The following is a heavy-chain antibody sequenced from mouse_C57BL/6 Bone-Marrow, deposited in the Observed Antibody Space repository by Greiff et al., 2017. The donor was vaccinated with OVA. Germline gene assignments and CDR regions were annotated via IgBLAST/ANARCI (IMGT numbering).Heavy chain of an antibody. D-gene: IGHD1-1*01. J-gene: IGHJ2*01. V-gene: IGHV1-85*01. Sequence: LKESGPELVKPGASVKLSCKASGYTFTSYDINWVKQRPGQGLEWIGWIYPRDGSTKYNEKFKGKATLTVDTSSSTAYMELHSLTSEDSAVYFCALRYFDYWGQGTTLTVSS. CDR2: IYPRDGST. CDR1: GYTFTSYD. CDR3: ALRYFDY.